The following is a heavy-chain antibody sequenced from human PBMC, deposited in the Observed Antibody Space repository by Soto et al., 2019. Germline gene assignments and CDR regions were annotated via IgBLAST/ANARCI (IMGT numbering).Heavy chain of an antibody. CDR3: GREFLFCPYSAGGGGCSAP. Sequence: QVQLQQWGAGLLKPSETLSLTCAVYGGSFSGYYWSWIRQPPGKGLEWIGEINHSGSTNYNPSLKRRVTLPVDTPKTHFSLKLSFVPAGATVVFYWGREFLFCPYSAGGGGCSAPGGREPLVTSSS. V-gene: IGHV4-34*01. D-gene: IGHD3-16*01. J-gene: IGHJ5*02. CDR1: GGSFSGYY. CDR2: INHSGST.